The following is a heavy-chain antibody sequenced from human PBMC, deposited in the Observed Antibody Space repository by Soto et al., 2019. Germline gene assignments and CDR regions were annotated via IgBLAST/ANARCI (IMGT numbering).Heavy chain of an antibody. J-gene: IGHJ3*02. Sequence: QITLKESGPTLVKPTQTLTLTCTFSGFSLNSGGEGVGWIRQPPGKALEWLALYYWDDDKRYSPSLKNRLTNPKDTTKNHLVPTLTNMHPVDTARYYCVHRLPHLDAFNIWGQGTMVTVSS. CDR3: VHRLPHLDAFNI. CDR1: GFSLNSGGEG. V-gene: IGHV2-5*02. CDR2: YYWDDDK.